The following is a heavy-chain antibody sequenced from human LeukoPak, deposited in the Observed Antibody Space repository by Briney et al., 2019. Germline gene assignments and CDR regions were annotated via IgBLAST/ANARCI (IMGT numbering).Heavy chain of an antibody. V-gene: IGHV3-21*01. J-gene: IGHJ4*02. Sequence: GGSLRLSCAASGFTFSSYSMNWVRQAPGKGLEWVSSISSSSSYIYYADSVKGRFTISRDNAKNSLYLQMNSLKAEDTAVYYCARVGYGGTYYVKWGQGTLVTISS. D-gene: IGHD3-16*01. CDR3: ARVGYGGTYYVK. CDR1: GFTFSSYS. CDR2: ISSSSSYI.